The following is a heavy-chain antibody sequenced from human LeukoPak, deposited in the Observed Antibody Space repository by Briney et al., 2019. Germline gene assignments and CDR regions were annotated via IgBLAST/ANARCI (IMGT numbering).Heavy chain of an antibody. V-gene: IGHV3-30-3*01. CDR1: GFTFSSYA. D-gene: IGHD6-19*01. CDR3: AREPTVAGTLDY. J-gene: IGHJ4*02. CDR2: ISYDGSNK. Sequence: GGSLRLSCAASGFTFSSYAMSWVRQAPGKGLEWVAVISYDGSNKYYADSVKGRFTISRDNSKNTLYLQMNSLRAEDTAVYYCAREPTVAGTLDYWGQGTLVTVSS.